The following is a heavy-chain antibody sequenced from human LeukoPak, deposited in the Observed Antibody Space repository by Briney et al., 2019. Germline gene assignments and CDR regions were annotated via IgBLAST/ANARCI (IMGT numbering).Heavy chain of an antibody. CDR3: ATPGGGDLYYWYFAL. CDR1: GSTFSNAW. Sequence: KPGGSLRLSCAASGSTFSNAWMSWVRQAPGKGLEWVGRIKSKTDGGTTDYAAPIKGRFTISRDDSKNTLYLQVNSLKTEDTAVYYCATPGGGDLYYWYFALWGRGTLVTVSS. J-gene: IGHJ2*01. D-gene: IGHD2-21*02. CDR2: IKSKTDGGTT. V-gene: IGHV3-15*01.